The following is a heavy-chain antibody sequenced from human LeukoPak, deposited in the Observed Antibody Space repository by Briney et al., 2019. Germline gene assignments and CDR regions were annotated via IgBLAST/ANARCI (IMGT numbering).Heavy chain of an antibody. J-gene: IGHJ3*02. V-gene: IGHV3-30-3*01. Sequence: GRSLRLSCAASGFTFSSYAMHWVRQARGKGLEWVAVISYDGSNKYYADSAKGRFTISRDNSKNTLYLQMNSLRAEDTAVYYCASFPVSGSPDAFDIWGQGTMVTVSS. D-gene: IGHD1-26*01. CDR1: GFTFSSYA. CDR3: ASFPVSGSPDAFDI. CDR2: ISYDGSNK.